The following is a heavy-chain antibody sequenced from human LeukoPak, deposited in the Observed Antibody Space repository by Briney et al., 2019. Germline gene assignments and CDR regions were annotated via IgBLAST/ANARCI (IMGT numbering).Heavy chain of an antibody. D-gene: IGHD2-8*01. CDR2: IYYSGST. V-gene: IGHV4-39*07. J-gene: IGHJ3*02. CDR3: ARGDRPREIPPLIRKKNAFDI. Sequence: SETLSLTCTVSGGSISSSSYYWGWIRQPPGKGLEWIGSIYYSGSTNYNPSLKSRLTISVDTSKNQFSLKLSSVTAADTAVYYCARGDRPREIPPLIRKKNAFDIWGQGTMVTVSS. CDR1: GGSISSSSYY.